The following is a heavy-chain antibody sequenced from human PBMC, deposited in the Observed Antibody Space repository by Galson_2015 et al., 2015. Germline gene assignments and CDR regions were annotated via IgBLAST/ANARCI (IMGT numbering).Heavy chain of an antibody. J-gene: IGHJ4*02. CDR2: ITGIGDST. D-gene: IGHD2-15*01. CDR1: GFTFSRYA. CDR3: ARAGYCSGGSCHTYYFDY. Sequence: SLRLSCAASGFTFSRYAMRWVRQAPGKGLEWVSAITGIGDSTYLADSVKGRFTISRDNSKNTLYLQMNSLRAEDTAVYYCARAGYCSGGSCHTYYFDYWGQGTLVTASS. V-gene: IGHV3-23*01.